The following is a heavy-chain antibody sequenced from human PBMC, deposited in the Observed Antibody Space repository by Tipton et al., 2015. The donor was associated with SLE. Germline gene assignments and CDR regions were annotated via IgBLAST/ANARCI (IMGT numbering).Heavy chain of an antibody. J-gene: IGHJ4*02. CDR1: GGSIRSGSYY. D-gene: IGHD4-11*01. Sequence: TLSLTCTVSGGSIRSGSYYWSWIRQPAGKGLEWIGRIHTSGITNYNPSLKSRVTISLDTSKNQISLKLSSVTAADTAVYYCAGEMTTVTTWGNYWGQGTLVTVSS. CDR3: AGEMTTVTTWGNY. CDR2: IHTSGIT. V-gene: IGHV4-61*02.